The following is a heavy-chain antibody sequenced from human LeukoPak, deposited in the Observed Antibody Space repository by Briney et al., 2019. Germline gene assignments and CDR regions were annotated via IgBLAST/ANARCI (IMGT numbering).Heavy chain of an antibody. D-gene: IGHD2-8*01. CDR2: ISSSSTSI. V-gene: IGHV3-21*01. CDR1: GFTFGSYS. CDR3: ARLLSDNGLMVYANEGGYWFDP. Sequence: GGSLRPSCAASGFTFGSYSMNWVRPPPGEWLGWVSSISSSSTSIYDADSVKGQFTISRDTDKNSLYLQTNSLRDEDTAVYYWARLLSDNGLMVYANEGGYWFDPWGQGTLVTVSS. J-gene: IGHJ5*02.